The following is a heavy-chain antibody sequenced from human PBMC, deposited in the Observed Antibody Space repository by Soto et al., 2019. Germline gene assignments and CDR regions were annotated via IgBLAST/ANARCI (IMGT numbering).Heavy chain of an antibody. Sequence: QVQLVQSGAEVKKPGSSVKVSCKASGGTFSSYTISWVRQAPGQGLEWMGRIIPILGIANDAQKFQGRVTITADKSTSTAYRELSSLRSEDTAVYYCARDADYDFWSGYQRPYYYYMAVWGKGTTVTVSS. J-gene: IGHJ6*03. V-gene: IGHV1-69*08. CDR2: IIPILGIA. CDR1: GGTFSSYT. CDR3: ARDADYDFWSGYQRPYYYYMAV. D-gene: IGHD3-3*01.